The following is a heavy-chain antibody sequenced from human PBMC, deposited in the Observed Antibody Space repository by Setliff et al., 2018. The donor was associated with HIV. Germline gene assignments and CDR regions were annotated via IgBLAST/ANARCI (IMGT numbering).Heavy chain of an antibody. J-gene: IGHJ4*02. CDR3: AADLSAGWLPDY. Sequence: PSETLSLTCTVSGGSISSYYWSWIRQPPGKGLEWIGYIYSSGSTNYNPSLKSRVTISVDMSASTAYMELSSLRSDDTAVYYCAADLSAGWLPDYWGQGTLVTVSS. CDR2: IYSSGST. V-gene: IGHV4-59*12. D-gene: IGHD5-12*01. CDR1: GGSISSYY.